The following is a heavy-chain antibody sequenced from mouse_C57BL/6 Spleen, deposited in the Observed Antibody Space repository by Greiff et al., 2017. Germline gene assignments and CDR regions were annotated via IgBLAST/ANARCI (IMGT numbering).Heavy chain of an antibody. CDR2: INYDGSST. CDR3: AREGRDSSGFDY. D-gene: IGHD3-2*02. CDR1: GFTFSDYY. Sequence: EVNLVESEGGLVQPGSSMKLSCTASGFTFSDYYMAWVRQVPEKGLEWVANINYDGSSTYYLDSLKSRFIISRDNAKNILYLQMSSLKSEDTATYYCAREGRDSSGFDYWGQGTTLTVSS. J-gene: IGHJ2*01. V-gene: IGHV5-16*01.